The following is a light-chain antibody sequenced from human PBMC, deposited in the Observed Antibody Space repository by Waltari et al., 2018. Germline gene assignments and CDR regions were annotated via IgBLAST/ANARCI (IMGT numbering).Light chain of an antibody. V-gene: IGKV3-20*01. CDR2: DAS. Sequence: EIVLTQSPGTLSLSPGDRATPSCRASQSVSSSYLAWYQQKPGQAPRLLIFDASNRATGIPDRFSGSGSGTDFTLTISRLEPEDFAVYFCQQYSYSPNTFGQGTKLEI. CDR1: QSVSSSY. CDR3: QQYSYSPNT. J-gene: IGKJ2*01.